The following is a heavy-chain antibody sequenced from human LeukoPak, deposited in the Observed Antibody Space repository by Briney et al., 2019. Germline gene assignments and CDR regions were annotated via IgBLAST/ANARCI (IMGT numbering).Heavy chain of an antibody. V-gene: IGHV3-23*01. CDR2: ISGSGGSST. D-gene: IGHD2-15*01. CDR3: AKDGRSHSFDY. J-gene: IGHJ4*02. CDR1: GFTFNNYA. Sequence: PGGSLRLSCAASGFTFNNYAMSWVRQAPGKGLEWVSAISGSGGSSTNYADSVKGRFTISRDNSKNTLYLQMNSLRAEDTAVYYCAKDGRSHSFDYWGQGTLLTVSP.